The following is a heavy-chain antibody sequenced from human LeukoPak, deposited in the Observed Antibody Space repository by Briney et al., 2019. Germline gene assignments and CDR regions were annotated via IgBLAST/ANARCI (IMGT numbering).Heavy chain of an antibody. CDR2: ISWNSGAI. CDR3: VKAGDYSIRRPDY. CDR1: GFTFDDYG. D-gene: IGHD4-11*01. V-gene: IGHV3-9*01. J-gene: IGHJ4*02. Sequence: GGSLRLSCAASGFTFDDYGMHWVRQAPGKGLEWVSGISWNSGAIGYADSVKGRFTISRDNAKNSLYLQMNSLRAEDTALYYCVKAGDYSIRRPDYWGQGTLVTVSS.